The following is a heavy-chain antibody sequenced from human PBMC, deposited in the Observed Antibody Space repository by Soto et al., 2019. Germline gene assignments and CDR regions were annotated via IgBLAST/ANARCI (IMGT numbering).Heavy chain of an antibody. Sequence: GGSLRLSCAASGFTFISYAMTWVRQAPGKGLEWVSIISGSGGATYYADSVKGRFSISRDNSKNTLYLQMNSLRAEDTAVYFCAKALYGSSSPYYYGMDVWGQGTTVTVSS. D-gene: IGHD6-6*01. V-gene: IGHV3-23*01. CDR1: GFTFISYA. CDR2: ISGSGGAT. CDR3: AKALYGSSSPYYYGMDV. J-gene: IGHJ6*02.